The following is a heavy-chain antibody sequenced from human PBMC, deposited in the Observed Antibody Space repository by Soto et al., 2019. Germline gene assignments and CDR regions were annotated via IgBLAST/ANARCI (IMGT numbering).Heavy chain of an antibody. V-gene: IGHV2-5*02. CDR2: IYWDDDK. CDR3: AHTPGYDILTGPPPWRTRWYYFDY. CDR1: GFSLSTSGVG. J-gene: IGHJ4*02. Sequence: SGPTLVNPTQTLTLTCTFSGFSLSTSGVGVGWIRQPPGKALEWLALIYWDDDKRYSPSLKSRLTITKDTSKNQVVLTMTNMDPVDTATYYCAHTPGYDILTGPPPWRTRWYYFDYWGQGTLVTVSS. D-gene: IGHD3-9*01.